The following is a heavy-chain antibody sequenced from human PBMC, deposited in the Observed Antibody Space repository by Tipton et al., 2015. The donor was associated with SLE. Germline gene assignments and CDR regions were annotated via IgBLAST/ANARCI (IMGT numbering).Heavy chain of an antibody. J-gene: IGHJ4*02. CDR1: GGSITNYY. CDR3: ARVKSIFGVVIIDY. V-gene: IGHV4-4*07. Sequence: TLSLTCTVSGGSITNYYWGWVRQPAGKGLEWIGRICCGGSTNYNPSLKSRVTISVDTSKNQFSLKLSSVTAADTAVYYCARVKSIFGVVIIDYWGQGTLVTVSS. D-gene: IGHD3-3*01. CDR2: ICCGGST.